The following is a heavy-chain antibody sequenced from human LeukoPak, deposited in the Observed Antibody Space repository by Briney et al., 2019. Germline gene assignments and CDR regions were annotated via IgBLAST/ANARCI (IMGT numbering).Heavy chain of an antibody. CDR2: IIPILGIA. J-gene: IGHJ4*02. CDR1: GGTFSSYA. D-gene: IGHD5-24*01. Sequence: ASVKVSCKASGGTFSSYAISWVRQAPGQGLEWMGRIIPILGIANCAQKFQGRVTITADKSTSTAYMELSSLRSEDTAVYYCARSRWLLRYYFDYWGQGTLVTVSS. V-gene: IGHV1-69*04. CDR3: ARSRWLLRYYFDY.